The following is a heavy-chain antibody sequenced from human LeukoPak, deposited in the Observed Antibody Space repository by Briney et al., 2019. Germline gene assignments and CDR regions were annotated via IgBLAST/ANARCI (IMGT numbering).Heavy chain of an antibody. CDR3: ARAGGGTDYYYYGMDV. Sequence: SETLSLTCTVSGGSISSYYWSWIRQPAGKGLEWIGRIYTSGSSNYNLSLKSRVTMSVDTSKNQFSLKLSSVTAADTAVYYCARAGGGTDYYYYGMDVWGQGTTVTVSS. J-gene: IGHJ6*02. CDR2: IYTSGSS. D-gene: IGHD3-10*01. V-gene: IGHV4-4*07. CDR1: GGSISSYY.